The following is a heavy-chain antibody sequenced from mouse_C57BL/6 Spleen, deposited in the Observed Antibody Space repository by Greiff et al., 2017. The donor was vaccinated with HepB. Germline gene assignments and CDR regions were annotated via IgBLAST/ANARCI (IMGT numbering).Heavy chain of an antibody. CDR2: INYDGSST. V-gene: IGHV5-16*01. Sequence: DVKLVESEGGLVQPGSSMKLSCTASGFTFSDYYMAWVRQVPEKGLEWVANINYDGSSTYYLDSLKSRFIISRDNAKNILYLQMSSLKSEDTATYYCARDGLYYGGFDSWGQGTTLTVSS. CDR1: GFTFSDYY. CDR3: ARDGLYYGGFDS. D-gene: IGHD1-1*01. J-gene: IGHJ2*01.